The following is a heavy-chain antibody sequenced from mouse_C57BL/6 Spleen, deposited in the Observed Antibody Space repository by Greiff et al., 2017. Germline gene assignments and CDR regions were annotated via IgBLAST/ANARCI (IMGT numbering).Heavy chain of an antibody. CDR2: IYPGSGST. D-gene: IGHD1-1*01. CDR3: ARRGKNYGPFYAMDY. CDR1: GYTFTSYW. Sequence: QVQLQQPGAELVKPGASVKMSCKASGYTFTSYWITWVKQRPGQGLEWIGDIYPGSGSTTYNEKFKSKATLTVDKSSSTAYMQLSSLTSEDSAVYYCARRGKNYGPFYAMDYWGQGTSVTVSS. J-gene: IGHJ4*01. V-gene: IGHV1-55*01.